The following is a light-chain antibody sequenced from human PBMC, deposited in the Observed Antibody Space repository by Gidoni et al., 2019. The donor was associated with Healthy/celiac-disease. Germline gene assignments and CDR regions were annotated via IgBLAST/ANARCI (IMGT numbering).Light chain of an antibody. CDR1: SSDVGGYNY. Sequence: QYALPQPASASGTPGQSITISCTGTSSDVGGYNYVSWYQQHPGKAPKLMIYEVSNRPSGVSNRFSGSKSGNTASLTISVLQAEDEADYYCSSYTSSSTRVFGGGTKLTVL. CDR2: EVS. V-gene: IGLV2-14*01. CDR3: SSYTSSSTRV. J-gene: IGLJ2*01.